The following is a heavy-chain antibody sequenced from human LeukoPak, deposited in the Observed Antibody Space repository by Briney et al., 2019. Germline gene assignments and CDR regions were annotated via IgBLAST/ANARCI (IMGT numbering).Heavy chain of an antibody. J-gene: IGHJ4*02. CDR2: IYYSGST. Sequence: SETLSLTCTVSGGSISSYYWSWIRQPPGKGLEWIGYIYYSGSTNYNPSLKSRVTISVDTSKNQFSLKLSSVTAADTAVYYCARGSTMEPAFDYWGQGTLVTVSS. V-gene: IGHV4-59*01. D-gene: IGHD1-1*01. CDR1: GGSISSYY. CDR3: ARGSTMEPAFDY.